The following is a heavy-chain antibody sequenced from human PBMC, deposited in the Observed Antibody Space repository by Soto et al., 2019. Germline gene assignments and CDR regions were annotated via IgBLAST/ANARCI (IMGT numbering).Heavy chain of an antibody. CDR1: GFTFGDYA. CDR2: IRSKAYGGTT. Sequence: GGSLRLSCTASGFTFGDYAMSWVRQAPGKGLEWVGFIRSKAYGGTTEYAASVKGRSTISRDDSKSIAYLQMNSLKTEDTAVYYCTRVGRSSSSLLVMGMDVWGQGTTVTVS. V-gene: IGHV3-49*04. CDR3: TRVGRSSSSLLVMGMDV. J-gene: IGHJ6*02. D-gene: IGHD6-6*01.